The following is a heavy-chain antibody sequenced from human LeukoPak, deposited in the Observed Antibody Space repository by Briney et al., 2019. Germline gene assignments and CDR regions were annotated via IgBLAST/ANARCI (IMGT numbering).Heavy chain of an antibody. V-gene: IGHV3-11*01. CDR3: ARETVAGTFDY. CDR1: GFTLSDYY. CDR2: ISSRDGTI. J-gene: IGHJ4*02. Sequence: GGSLRLSCGVAGFTLSDYYISWISQAPGKGLEWVSDISSRDGTIHFSDSVKGRFTMSWDNAENSLYLQMNSLRTDDTAVYYCARETVAGTFDYWGQGTLVTVSS. D-gene: IGHD6-19*01.